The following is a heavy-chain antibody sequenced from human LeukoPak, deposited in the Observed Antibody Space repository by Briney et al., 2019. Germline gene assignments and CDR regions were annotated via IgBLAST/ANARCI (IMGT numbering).Heavy chain of an antibody. CDR3: ARGPRWTRQSGGLGY. V-gene: IGHV1-2*06. J-gene: IGHJ4*02. CDR1: GYTFTGYY. CDR2: VNPNSGGT. D-gene: IGHD2-15*01. Sequence: GASVKVSCKASGYTFTGYYMHWVGQAPGQGLEWMGRVNPNSGGTNYAQKFQGRVTMTRNTSISTAYMELSSLGSEDTAVYYCARGPRWTRQSGGLGYWGQGTLVTVSS.